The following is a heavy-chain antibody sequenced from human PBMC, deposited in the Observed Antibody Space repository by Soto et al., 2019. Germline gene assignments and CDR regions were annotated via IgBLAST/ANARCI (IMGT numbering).Heavy chain of an antibody. CDR3: ARLKPEDYIWGTGFDY. V-gene: IGHV1-18*01. CDR2: ISAYNGNT. D-gene: IGHD3-16*01. CDR1: GYTFTSYG. Sequence: VKVSCKASGYTFTSYGISWVRQAPGQGLEWMGWISAYNGNTNYAQKLQGRVTMTTDTSTSTAYMELRSLRSDDTAVYYCARLKPEDYIWGTGFDYWGQGTLVTVSS. J-gene: IGHJ4*02.